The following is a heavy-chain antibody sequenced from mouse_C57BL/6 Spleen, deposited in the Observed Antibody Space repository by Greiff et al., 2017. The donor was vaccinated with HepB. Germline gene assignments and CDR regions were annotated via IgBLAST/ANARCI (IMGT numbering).Heavy chain of an antibody. Sequence: DVKLVESGGGLVKPGGSLKLSCAASGFTFSDYGMHWVRQGPEKGREWVAYISSDSSTIYYADTVKGRVTISSDNAKNTLFLQMTSLRSEDTAMYYCARRGNISNDGKFDYWGQGTTLTVSS. CDR2: ISSDSSTI. CDR3: ARRGNISNDGKFDY. J-gene: IGHJ2*01. V-gene: IGHV5-17*01. CDR1: GFTFSDYG. D-gene: IGHD1-3*01.